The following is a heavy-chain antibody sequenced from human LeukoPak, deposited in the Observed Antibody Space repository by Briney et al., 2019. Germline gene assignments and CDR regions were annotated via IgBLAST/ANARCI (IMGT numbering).Heavy chain of an antibody. CDR2: ISAYNGDT. CDR1: GYTFSNYD. J-gene: IGHJ4*02. D-gene: IGHD3-22*01. Sequence: GASVKVSCKASGYTFSNYDISWVRQAPGQGLEWTGWISAYNGDTTYAQKLQGRVTVTTDTSTSTAYMELRSLRSDDTAVYYCARDETYYDSSGYPEYWGQGTLVTVSS. CDR3: ARDETYYDSSGYPEY. V-gene: IGHV1-18*01.